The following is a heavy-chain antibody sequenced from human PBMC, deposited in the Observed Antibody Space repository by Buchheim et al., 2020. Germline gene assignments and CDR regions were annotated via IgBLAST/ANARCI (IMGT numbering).Heavy chain of an antibody. J-gene: IGHJ4*02. Sequence: QVQLQESGPGLVKPSQTLSLTCTVSGGSISSGGYYWSWIRQHPGKGLEWIGYIYYSGSIYYNPSLKSRVSTSVDTSKNQFSLKLSSVTAADTAVYYCARVPVRNYDFWSGYFDNWGQGTL. D-gene: IGHD3-3*01. V-gene: IGHV4-31*03. CDR3: ARVPVRNYDFWSGYFDN. CDR1: GGSISSGGYY. CDR2: IYYSGSI.